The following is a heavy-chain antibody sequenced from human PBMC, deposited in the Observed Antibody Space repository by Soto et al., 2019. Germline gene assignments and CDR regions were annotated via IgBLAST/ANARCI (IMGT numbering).Heavy chain of an antibody. CDR1: GFTVSSNY. Sequence: GGSLRLSCAASGFTVSSNYMSWVRQAPGKGLEWVSVIYSGGSTYYADSVKGRFTISRDNSKNTLYLQMNSLRAEDTAEYYCARGYSSSGYYYYYMDVWGKGTKVTVSS. V-gene: IGHV3-53*01. J-gene: IGHJ6*03. D-gene: IGHD6-6*01. CDR2: IYSGGST. CDR3: ARGYSSSGYYYYYMDV.